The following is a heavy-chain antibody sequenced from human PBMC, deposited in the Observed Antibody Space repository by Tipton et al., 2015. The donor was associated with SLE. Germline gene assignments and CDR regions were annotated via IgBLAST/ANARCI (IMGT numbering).Heavy chain of an antibody. CDR2: IKSKTDGGTT. Sequence: LTCAASGFTFSNAWMSWVRQAPGKGLEWVGRIKSKTDGGTTDYAAPVKGRFTISRDNSKNTLYLQMNSLRAEDTAVYYCAKAEQPTGYWGQGTLVTVSS. D-gene: IGHD6-13*01. J-gene: IGHJ4*02. V-gene: IGHV3-15*01. CDR1: GFTFSNAW. CDR3: AKAEQPTGY.